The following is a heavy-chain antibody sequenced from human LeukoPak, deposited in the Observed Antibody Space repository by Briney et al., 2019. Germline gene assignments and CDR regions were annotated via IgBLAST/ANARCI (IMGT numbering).Heavy chain of an antibody. CDR3: ARGGGLQIFGELFYFDY. CDR1: GYTFTSYY. CDR2: INPSGGST. Sequence: ASVKVSCKASGYTFTSYYMHWVRQAPGQGLEWMGIINPSGGSTSYAQKFQGRVTMTRDTSTSTVYMELSSLRSEGTAVYYCARGGGLQIFGELFYFDYWGQGTLVTVSS. J-gene: IGHJ4*02. D-gene: IGHD3-10*01. V-gene: IGHV1-46*01.